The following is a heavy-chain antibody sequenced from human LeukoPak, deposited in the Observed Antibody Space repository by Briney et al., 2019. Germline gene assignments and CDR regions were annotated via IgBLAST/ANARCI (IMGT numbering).Heavy chain of an antibody. CDR3: ARAPSDCSGGSCYEKTRLSYYYYYGMDV. V-gene: IGHV1-2*04. D-gene: IGHD2-15*01. CDR1: GYTFTGYY. CDR2: INPNNGGT. Sequence: ASVKVSCKASGYTFTGYYMHWVRQAPGQGLEWMGWINPNNGGTNYAQKFQGWVTMTRDTSISTAYMELSRLRSDDTAVYYCARAPSDCSGGSCYEKTRLSYYYYYGMDVWGKGTTVTVSS. J-gene: IGHJ6*04.